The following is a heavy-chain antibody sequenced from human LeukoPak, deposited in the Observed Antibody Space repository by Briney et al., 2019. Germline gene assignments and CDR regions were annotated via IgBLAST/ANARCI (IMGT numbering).Heavy chain of an antibody. V-gene: IGHV3-23*01. CDR2: ISVSGCST. CDR1: LFTFHRYA. J-gene: IGHJ4*02. CDR3: AKDDAPQWNSGYEGAFDY. Sequence: GGSLRLSRAASLFTFHRYAMSWVRQAPGKGREGVSAISVSGCSTYYADSVKGRFTIYRDNSKNTLYLQMNSLRAEDTAVYYCAKDDAPQWNSGYEGAFDYWGRGTLVSVSS. D-gene: IGHD5-12*01.